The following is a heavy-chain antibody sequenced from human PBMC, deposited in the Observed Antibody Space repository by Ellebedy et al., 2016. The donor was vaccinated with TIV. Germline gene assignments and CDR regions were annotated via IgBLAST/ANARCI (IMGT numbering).Heavy chain of an antibody. V-gene: IGHV1-2*02. D-gene: IGHD2-15*01. CDR3: ARAESEVDVYY. CDR1: RYTFTGYY. CDR2: INPNNGGT. J-gene: IGHJ4*02. Sequence: AASVKVSCKASRYTFTGYYMHGVRQAPGQGLEGMGWINPNNGGTKYVEKFQGRVTITRETSISTAYMELSRLRSSDPAVYYCARAESEVDVYYWGQGTLGTVSS.